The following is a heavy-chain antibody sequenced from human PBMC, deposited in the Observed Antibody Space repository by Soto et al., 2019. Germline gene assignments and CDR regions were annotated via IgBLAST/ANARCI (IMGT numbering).Heavy chain of an antibody. V-gene: IGHV3-21*01. D-gene: IGHD3-16*02. Sequence: LRLSCTVSGFAFNNYGINWVRQAPGKGLEWVSSISKSDYTYYSDSVKGRFAISRDNAKSSVSLQMNTLRVEDTAVYYCAREDSIIIPDVSDFWGQGTLVTVSS. CDR3: AREDSIIIPDVSDF. CDR2: ISKSDYT. CDR1: GFAFNNYG. J-gene: IGHJ4*02.